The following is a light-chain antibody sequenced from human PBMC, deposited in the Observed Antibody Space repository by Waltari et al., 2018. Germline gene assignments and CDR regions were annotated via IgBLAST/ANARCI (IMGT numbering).Light chain of an antibody. J-gene: IGKJ3*01. CDR2: DTS. CDR3: QQRPNFL. V-gene: IGKV3-11*01. Sequence: VLTQSPATLYLSPGERATLSCRASQSIGNYLAWYQQKPGQPPRLLSYDTSLRATGIPARFSGSGSGTDFTLTISSLDPEDFALYYCQQRPNFLFGPGTKIEMK. CDR1: QSIGNY.